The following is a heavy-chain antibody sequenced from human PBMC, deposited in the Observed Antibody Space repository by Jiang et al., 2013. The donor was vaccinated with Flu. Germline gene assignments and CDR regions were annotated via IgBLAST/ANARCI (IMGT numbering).Heavy chain of an antibody. CDR2: IYYSGTT. Sequence: LLKPSETLSLTCTVSGGSISNYYWSWIRQPPGKGLEWIAWIYYSGTTSYNPSLKSRVTISVDTSKNQFSLKLSSVTAADTAIYYCARHYNSGSWPLDYWGQGTLVTVSS. CDR3: ARHYNSGSWPLDY. J-gene: IGHJ4*02. V-gene: IGHV4-59*01. D-gene: IGHD3-10*01. CDR1: GGSISNYY.